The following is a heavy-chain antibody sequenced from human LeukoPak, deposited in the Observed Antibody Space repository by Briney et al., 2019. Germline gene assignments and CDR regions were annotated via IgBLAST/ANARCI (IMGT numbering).Heavy chain of an antibody. Sequence: ASVKVSCTASGGTFSSYAISWVRQAPGQGLEWMGGIIPIFGTANYAQKFQGRVTITADESTSTAYMELSSLRSEDTAVYYCARDHIVVVPAAIEEDYYYGMDVWGQGTTVTVSS. J-gene: IGHJ6*02. CDR1: GGTFSSYA. D-gene: IGHD2-2*01. CDR3: ARDHIVVVPAAIEEDYYYGMDV. CDR2: IIPIFGTA. V-gene: IGHV1-69*13.